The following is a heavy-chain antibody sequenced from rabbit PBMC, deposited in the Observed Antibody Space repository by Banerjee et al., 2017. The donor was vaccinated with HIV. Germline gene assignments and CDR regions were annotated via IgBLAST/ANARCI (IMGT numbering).Heavy chain of an antibody. CDR2: IDAGGNGST. CDR3: VRDGYAGSAYATGAYFNL. V-gene: IGHV1S45*01. D-gene: IGHD6-1*01. CDR1: GLDFSSSYW. J-gene: IGHJ4*01. Sequence: QQQLVESGGGLVKPEGSLTLTCKASGLDFSSSYWICWVRQAPGKGLEWIACIDAGGNGSTYYASWAKGRFTITKTSSTTVTLQMTSLTAADTATYFCVRDGYAGSAYATGAYFNLWGPGTLVT.